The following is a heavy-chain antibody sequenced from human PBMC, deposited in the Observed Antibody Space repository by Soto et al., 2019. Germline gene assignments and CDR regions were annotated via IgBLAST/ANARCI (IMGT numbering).Heavy chain of an antibody. CDR2: INPIGGST. CDR1: GYTFTSYY. CDR3: ALSSKHFGY. V-gene: IGHV1-46*01. Sequence: QVQLVQSGAEVKKPGASVKVPGKASGYTFTSYYMHWGRQAPGQGFECMGIINPIGGSTSYAQKFQGRVTMTRDTSTSTVSMELSSLRSEDTAVHYCALSSKHFGYWGQRTLLTVSS. D-gene: IGHD2-15*01. J-gene: IGHJ4*02.